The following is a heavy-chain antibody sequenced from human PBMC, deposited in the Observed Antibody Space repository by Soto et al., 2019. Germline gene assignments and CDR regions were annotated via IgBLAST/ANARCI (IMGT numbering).Heavy chain of an antibody. CDR2: ISSSSDTI. Sequence: EVQLVESGGGLVQPGGSLRLSCAASGFTFSSFSMNWVRQAPGKGLEWVSYISSSSDTIYYADSVKGRFTISRDNAKNSLYLQMNSLRAEDTAVYYCARDMAVLADYWGQGTLVTVSS. CDR3: ARDMAVLADY. D-gene: IGHD2-15*01. CDR1: GFTFSSFS. J-gene: IGHJ4*02. V-gene: IGHV3-48*01.